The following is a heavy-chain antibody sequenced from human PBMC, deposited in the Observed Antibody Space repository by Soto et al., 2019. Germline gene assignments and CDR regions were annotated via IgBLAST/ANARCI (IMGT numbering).Heavy chain of an antibody. D-gene: IGHD2-21*01. CDR2: INHLGSI. J-gene: IGHJ6*03. CDR1: GGSLSDYF. Sequence: LPETLSLTCVVSGGSLSDYFWSWIRQPPGMALEWIGEINHLGSINYNPSLKSRVTMSVDTSKNQFSLTLNSVTAADTATYYCARGGISHWAYFYYMDVWDRGTTVTV. V-gene: IGHV4-34*01. CDR3: ARGGISHWAYFYYMDV.